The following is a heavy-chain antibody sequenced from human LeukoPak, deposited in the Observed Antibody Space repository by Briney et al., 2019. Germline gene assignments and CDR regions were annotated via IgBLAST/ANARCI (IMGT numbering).Heavy chain of an antibody. CDR2: IYYSGST. CDR3: ARAGYYDSSGPLLGAFDY. V-gene: IGHV4-31*03. J-gene: IGHJ4*02. CDR1: GGSISSGGYY. D-gene: IGHD3-22*01. Sequence: SETLSLTCTVSGGSISSGGYYWSWIRQHPGKGLEWIGYIYYSGSTYYNPSLKSRVTISVDTSKDQFSLKLSSVTAADTAVYYCARAGYYDSSGPLLGAFDYWGQGTLVTVSS.